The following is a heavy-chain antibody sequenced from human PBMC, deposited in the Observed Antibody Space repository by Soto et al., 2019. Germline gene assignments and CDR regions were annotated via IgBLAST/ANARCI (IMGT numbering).Heavy chain of an antibody. CDR3: ARALGYSGYAGMDV. J-gene: IGHJ6*02. CDR2: ISPDNGNT. CDR1: GYTFTIYG. V-gene: IGHV1-18*01. Sequence: QVQLVQSGGEVKKPGASVKVSCKASGYTFTIYGINWVRQAPGQGLEWMGWISPDNGNTNYAQKLQGRVTITTDTXXSTASTELRSLRSDDTAVYYCARALGYSGYAGMDVWGQGTTVTVSS. D-gene: IGHD5-12*01.